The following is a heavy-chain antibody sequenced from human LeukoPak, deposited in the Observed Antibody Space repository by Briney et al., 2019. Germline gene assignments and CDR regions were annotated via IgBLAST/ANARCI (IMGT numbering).Heavy chain of an antibody. Sequence: GGSLRLSCAASGFTFSSYAMSWIRQAPGKGLEWVSAISPSGHTTVYADSVKGRLTISRDNSKNTLYLQVNSLRAEDTAVYYCAKRPSSGWCFDYWGQGTVVTVSS. CDR3: AKRPSSGWCFDY. D-gene: IGHD6-19*01. CDR2: ISPSGHTT. V-gene: IGHV3-23*01. CDR1: GFTFSSYA. J-gene: IGHJ4*02.